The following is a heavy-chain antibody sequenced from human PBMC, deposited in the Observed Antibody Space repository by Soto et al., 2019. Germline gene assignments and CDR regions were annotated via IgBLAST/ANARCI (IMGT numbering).Heavy chain of an antibody. CDR1: GYSFTSYW. CDR3: ARTAAAGKYSYGVDV. Sequence: GESLKISCKGSGYSFTSYWIGWVRQMPGKGLEWMGIIYPGDSDTRYSPSFQGQVTISADKSFSTAYLQWSSLKASDTAMYYCARTAAAGKYSYGVDVWGQGPMVTVSS. CDR2: IYPGDSDT. D-gene: IGHD6-13*01. J-gene: IGHJ6*02. V-gene: IGHV5-51*01.